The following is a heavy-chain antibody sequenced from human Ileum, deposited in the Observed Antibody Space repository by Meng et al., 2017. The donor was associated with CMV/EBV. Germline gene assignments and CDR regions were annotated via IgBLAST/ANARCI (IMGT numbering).Heavy chain of an antibody. CDR3: ASQDIVVVPAAIPNWFDP. V-gene: IGHV4-39*07. Sequence: GSLRLSCTVSGGSISSSSYYWGWIRQPPGKGLEWIGNIYYSGSTNYNASLKSRVTISVDTSKNQFSLKLSSVTAADTAVYYCASQDIVVVPAAIPNWFDPWGQGTLVTVSS. CDR1: GGSISSSSYY. J-gene: IGHJ5*02. CDR2: IYYSGST. D-gene: IGHD2-2*01.